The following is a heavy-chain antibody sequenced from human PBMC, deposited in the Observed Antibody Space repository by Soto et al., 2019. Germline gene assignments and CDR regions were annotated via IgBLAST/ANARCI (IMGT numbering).Heavy chain of an antibody. V-gene: IGHV4-61*01. Sequence: PSETLSLSCTVSGGSVSSGSYYWSWIRQPPGKGLEWIGYIYYSGSTNYNPSLKSRVTISVDTSKNQFSLKLSSVTAADTAVYYCARDVQGGDLGCSGGSCYHNWFDPWGQGTLVTVSS. D-gene: IGHD2-15*01. CDR2: IYYSGST. CDR3: ARDVQGGDLGCSGGSCYHNWFDP. CDR1: GGSVSSGSYY. J-gene: IGHJ5*02.